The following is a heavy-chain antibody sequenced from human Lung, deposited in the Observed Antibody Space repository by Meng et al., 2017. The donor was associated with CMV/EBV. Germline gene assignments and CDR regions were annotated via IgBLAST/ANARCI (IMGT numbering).Heavy chain of an antibody. CDR1: GYTFTGYD. D-gene: IGHD4-23*01. CDR3: ARNGGGASDAFDI. CDR2: INAKIGDA. V-gene: IGHV1-2*02. J-gene: IGHJ3*02. Sequence: ASVKVSXKASGYTFTGYDLNWVRQATGQGLEWMGWINAKIGDATYTQKFQGRVTVTRDTSISTAYMELKRLRYDDTAVYFCARNGGGASDAFDIWGQGTMVTVSS.